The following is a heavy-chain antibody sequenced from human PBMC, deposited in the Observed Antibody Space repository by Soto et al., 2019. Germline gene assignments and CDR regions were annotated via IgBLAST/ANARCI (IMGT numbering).Heavy chain of an antibody. D-gene: IGHD3-10*01. CDR3: ARSYGSGSYGEYYYGMDV. CDR1: GGSISSYY. CDR2: IYYSGST. J-gene: IGHJ6*02. Sequence: PSETLSLTCTVSGGSISSYYWSWIRQPPGKGLEWIGYIYYSGSTNYNPSLKSRVTISVDTSKNQFSLKLSSVTAADTAVYYCARSYGSGSYGEYYYGMDVWGQGTTVTVSS. V-gene: IGHV4-59*01.